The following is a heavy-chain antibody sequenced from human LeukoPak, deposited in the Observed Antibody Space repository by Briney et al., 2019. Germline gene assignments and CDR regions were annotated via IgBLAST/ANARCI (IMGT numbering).Heavy chain of an antibody. V-gene: IGHV1-69*04. CDR2: IIPILGIA. J-gene: IGHJ4*02. D-gene: IGHD3-10*01. Sequence: ASVKVSCKVSGGTFSSYAISWVRQAPGQGLEWMGRIIPILGIANYAQKFQGRVTITADKSTSTAYMELSSLRSEDTAVYYCASPPSPIGVRGQGDYWGQGTLVTVSS. CDR3: ASPPSPIGVRGQGDY. CDR1: GGTFSSYA.